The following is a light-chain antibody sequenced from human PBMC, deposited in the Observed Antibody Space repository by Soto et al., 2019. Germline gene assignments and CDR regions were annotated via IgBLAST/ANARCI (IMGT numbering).Light chain of an antibody. J-gene: IGLJ2*01. CDR3: SSYTSASTPLV. CDR2: DVS. Sequence: QSALTQPGSVSGSPGQTITISRTGTGSDVGGYNYVSWYQQHPGKAPKVMIYDVSNRPSGVSNRFSGSKSGNTASLTISGLQAEDKADYYCSSYTSASTPLVFGGGTKLTVL. V-gene: IGLV2-14*01. CDR1: GSDVGGYNY.